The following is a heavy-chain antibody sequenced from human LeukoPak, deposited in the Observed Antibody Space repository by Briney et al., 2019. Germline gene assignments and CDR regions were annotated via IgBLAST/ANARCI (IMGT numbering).Heavy chain of an antibody. CDR2: IYYSGSP. CDR3: ARVPFLEWLRPYYYYMDV. Sequence: PSETLSLTCTVSGGSISSYYWSWIRQPPGKGLEWIGYIYYSGSPNYKPSLKSRVTISVDTSKNQFSLKLSSVTAADTAVYYCARVPFLEWLRPYYYYMDVWGKGTTVTVSS. CDR1: GGSISSYY. J-gene: IGHJ6*03. D-gene: IGHD3-3*01. V-gene: IGHV4-59*01.